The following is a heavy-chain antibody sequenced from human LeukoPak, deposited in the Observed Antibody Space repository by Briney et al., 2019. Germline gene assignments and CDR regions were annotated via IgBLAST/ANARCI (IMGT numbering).Heavy chain of an antibody. CDR2: IYYSGST. Sequence: SETMSLTCTVSGGSISSSSYYWGWIRQPPGKGLEWIGSIYYSGSTYYNPSLKSRVTISVDTSKNQFSLKLSSVTAADTAVYYCARAYYDILTGYSANWFDPWGQGTLVTVSS. J-gene: IGHJ5*02. CDR3: ARAYYDILTGYSANWFDP. D-gene: IGHD3-9*01. CDR1: GGSISSSSYY. V-gene: IGHV4-39*01.